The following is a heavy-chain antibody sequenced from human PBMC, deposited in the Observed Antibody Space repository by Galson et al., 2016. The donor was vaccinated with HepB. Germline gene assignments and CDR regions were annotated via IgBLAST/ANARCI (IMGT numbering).Heavy chain of an antibody. Sequence: SLRLSCAASGFTFRNYGMHWVRQAPGKGLEWVADIWSDGSNKYYADSVKGRFTISRDNSNNALYLHMNSLRAEDTAVYYCASYLGRDSGVTDASDIWGQGTLVIVSS. D-gene: IGHD5-24*01. CDR1: GFTFRNYG. J-gene: IGHJ3*02. V-gene: IGHV3-33*01. CDR3: ASYLGRDSGVTDASDI. CDR2: IWSDGSNK.